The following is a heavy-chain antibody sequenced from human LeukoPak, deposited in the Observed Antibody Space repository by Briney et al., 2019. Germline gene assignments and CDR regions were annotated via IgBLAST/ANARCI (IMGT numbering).Heavy chain of an antibody. CDR3: AIREMATITNDAFDI. CDR1: GGSISSYY. Sequence: SETLSLTCTVSGGSISSYYWSWIRQPAGKGLEWIGRIYTSGSTNYNPSLKSRVTMSVDTSKNQFSLKLSSVTAADTAVYYCAIREMATITNDAFDIWGQGTMVTVSS. V-gene: IGHV4-4*07. CDR2: IYTSGST. D-gene: IGHD5-24*01. J-gene: IGHJ3*02.